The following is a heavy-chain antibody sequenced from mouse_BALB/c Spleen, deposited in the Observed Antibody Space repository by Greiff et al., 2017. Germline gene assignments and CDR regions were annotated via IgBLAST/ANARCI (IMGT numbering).Heavy chain of an antibody. CDR3: ARDGPYYAMDY. D-gene: IGHD2-3*01. CDR1: GYTFTSYY. J-gene: IGHJ4*01. CDR2: IYPGNVNT. Sequence: VKLVESGPELVKPGASVRISCKASGYTFTSYYIHWVKQRPGQGLEWIGWIYPGNVNTKYNEKFKGKATLTADKSSSTAYMQLSSLTSEDSAVYFCARDGPYYAMDYWGQGTSVTVSS. V-gene: IGHV1S56*01.